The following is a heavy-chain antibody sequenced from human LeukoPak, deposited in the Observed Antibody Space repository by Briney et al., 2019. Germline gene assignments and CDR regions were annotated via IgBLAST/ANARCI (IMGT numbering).Heavy chain of an antibody. CDR3: AKERFGLVDY. CDR2: IRGSGVNT. Sequence: GGSLRLSSAASGFTFSSYAMTWVRQAPGKGLEWVSTIRGSGVNTYYADSVKGRFTISRDNSKNTLYLQMNSLRAEDTAVYYCAKERFGLVDYWGQGTLVTVSS. J-gene: IGHJ4*02. V-gene: IGHV3-23*01. CDR1: GFTFSSYA. D-gene: IGHD3-10*01.